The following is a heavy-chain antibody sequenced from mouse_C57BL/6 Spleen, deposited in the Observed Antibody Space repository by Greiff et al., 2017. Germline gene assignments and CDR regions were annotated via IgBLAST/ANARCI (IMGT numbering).Heavy chain of an antibody. CDR2: IYPGDGDT. CDR3: ARGGGYGNPDY. J-gene: IGHJ2*01. CDR1: GYAFSSSW. Sequence: VKLMESGPELVKPGASVKISCKASGYAFSSSWMNWVKQRPGKGLEWIGRIYPGDGDTNYNGKFKGKATLTADKSSSTAYMQLSSLTSEDSAVYFCARGGGYGNPDYWGQGTTLTVSS. V-gene: IGHV1-82*01. D-gene: IGHD2-1*01.